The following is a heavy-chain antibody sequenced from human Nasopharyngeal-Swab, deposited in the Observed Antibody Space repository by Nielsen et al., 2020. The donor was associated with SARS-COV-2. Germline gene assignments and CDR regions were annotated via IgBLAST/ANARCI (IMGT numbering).Heavy chain of an antibody. CDR3: ARERATYSSSWYTPKSLYYYGMDV. Sequence: ASVKVSYKASGYTLTGYYMHWVRQAPGQGLEWMGWINPNSGGTNYAQKFQGRVTMTRDTSISTAYMELSRLRSDDTAVYYCARERATYSSSWYTPKSLYYYGMDVWGQGTTVTVSS. D-gene: IGHD6-13*01. J-gene: IGHJ6*02. CDR1: GYTLTGYY. V-gene: IGHV1-2*02. CDR2: INPNSGGT.